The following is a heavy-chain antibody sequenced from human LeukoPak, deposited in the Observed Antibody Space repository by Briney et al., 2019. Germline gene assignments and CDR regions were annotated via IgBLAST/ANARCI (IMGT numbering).Heavy chain of an antibody. CDR2: INTGSTYM. CDR1: GFYFSGYS. CDR3: ARVEATTGRNYHYYYMDV. D-gene: IGHD1-1*01. V-gene: IGHV3-21*01. Sequence: GGSLRLSCAASGFYFSGYSMNWVRQAPGKGLEWVSSINTGSTYMYYADSVKGRFAISRDNAKNSLHLQMYSLRAEDTAVYFCARVEATTGRNYHYYYMDVWGKGTTVTVSS. J-gene: IGHJ6*03.